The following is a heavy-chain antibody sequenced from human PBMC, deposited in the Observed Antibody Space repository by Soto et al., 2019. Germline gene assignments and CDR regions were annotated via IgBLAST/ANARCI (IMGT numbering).Heavy chain of an antibody. D-gene: IGHD3-10*01. CDR1: GGSISIYY. CDR2: IYYSGST. Sequence: SETLSLTCTVSGGSISIYYWSWIRQPPGKGLEWIGYIYYSGSTNYNPSLKSRVTISVDTSKNQFSLKLSSVTAADTAVYYCARGVFSSGSWFDPWGQGTLVTVSS. CDR3: ARGVFSSGSWFDP. J-gene: IGHJ5*02. V-gene: IGHV4-59*01.